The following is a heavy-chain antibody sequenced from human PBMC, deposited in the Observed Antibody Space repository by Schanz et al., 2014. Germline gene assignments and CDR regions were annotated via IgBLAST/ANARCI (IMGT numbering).Heavy chain of an antibody. V-gene: IGHV1-46*01. CDR2: INPSGGST. J-gene: IGHJ4*02. CDR1: GGTFSTYT. Sequence: QVQLVHSGAEVKKPGSSVKVSCKASGGTFSTYTISWVRQAPGQGLEWVGMINPSGGSTTYAQKFQGRVTMTRDTSTSTVYMELSSLRSEDTAVYYCARDQSPYTNSSDVRYFDYWGQGSLVTDSS. CDR3: ARDQSPYTNSSDVRYFDY. D-gene: IGHD6-6*01.